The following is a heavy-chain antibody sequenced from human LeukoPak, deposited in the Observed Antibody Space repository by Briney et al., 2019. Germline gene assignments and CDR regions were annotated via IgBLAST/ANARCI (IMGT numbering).Heavy chain of an antibody. D-gene: IGHD2-21*02. CDR2: ISSSSSYI. J-gene: IGHJ4*02. Sequence: GGSLRLSCAASGFTFSSYSMNWVRQAPGKGLEWVSSISSSSSYIYYADSVKGRFTIPRDNAKNSLYLQMNSLRAEDTAVYYCAREVVTAILTGFDYWGQGTLVTVSS. CDR3: AREVVTAILTGFDY. CDR1: GFTFSSYS. V-gene: IGHV3-21*01.